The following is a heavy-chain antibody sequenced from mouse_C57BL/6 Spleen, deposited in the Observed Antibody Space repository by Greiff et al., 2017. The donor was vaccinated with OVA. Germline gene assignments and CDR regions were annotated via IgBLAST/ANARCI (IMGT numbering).Heavy chain of an antibody. CDR3: ARWDGYYVDY. CDR1: GYTFTSYW. CDR2: IDPSDSYT. D-gene: IGHD2-3*01. V-gene: IGHV1-69*01. Sequence: QVQLQQPGAELVMPGASVKLSCKASGYTFTSYWMHWVKQRPGQGLEWIGEIDPSDSYTNYNQKFKGKSTLTVDKSSSTAYMQLSSLTSEDSAVYYCARWDGYYVDYWGQGTTLTVSS. J-gene: IGHJ2*01.